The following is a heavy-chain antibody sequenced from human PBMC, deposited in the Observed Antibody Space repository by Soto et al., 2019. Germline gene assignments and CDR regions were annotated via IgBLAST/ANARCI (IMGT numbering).Heavy chain of an antibody. J-gene: IGHJ4*02. D-gene: IGHD1-26*01. CDR1: GSTFSDYW. CDR2: ISYDGSNK. V-gene: IGHV3-30-3*01. CDR3: ARDIIVGAGPHGY. Sequence: VQLAESGGGLVQPGGSLRLSCAASGSTFSDYWMNWVRQAPGKGLEWVAVISYDGSNKYYADSVKGRFTISRDNSKNTLYLQMNSLRAEDTAVYYCARDIIVGAGPHGYWGQGTLVTVSS.